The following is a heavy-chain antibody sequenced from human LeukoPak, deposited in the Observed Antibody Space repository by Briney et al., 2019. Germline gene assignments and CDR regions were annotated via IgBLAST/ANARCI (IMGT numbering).Heavy chain of an antibody. D-gene: IGHD2-15*01. J-gene: IGHJ3*01. V-gene: IGHV3-33*06. CDR2: IWSVESNK. CDR1: GTLFNDFG. Sequence: GGCLRLSCAPAGTLFNDFGTEWVRQAPSKWLGWMAIIWSVESNKYYADSVKGRFTISRDNSQNTMYLKMNSLRAEDSAVYYCAKATCSGANCFSNSRDAFDVWGQGTMVIVSS. CDR3: AKATCSGANCFSNSRDAFDV.